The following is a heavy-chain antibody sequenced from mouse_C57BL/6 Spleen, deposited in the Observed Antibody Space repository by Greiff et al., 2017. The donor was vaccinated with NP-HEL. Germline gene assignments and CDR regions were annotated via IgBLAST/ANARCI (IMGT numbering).Heavy chain of an antibody. D-gene: IGHD1-1*01. CDR3: ARGDYGSSPYYYAMDY. CDR2: INPNTGGT. V-gene: IGHV1-18*01. CDR1: GYTFTDYN. J-gene: IGHJ4*01. Sequence: EVQLQQSGPELVKPGASVKIPCKASGYTFTDYNMDWVKQSHGKSLEWIGDINPNTGGTIYNQKFKGKATLTVDKSSSTAYMELRSLTSEDTAVYYCARGDYGSSPYYYAMDYWGQGTSVTVSS.